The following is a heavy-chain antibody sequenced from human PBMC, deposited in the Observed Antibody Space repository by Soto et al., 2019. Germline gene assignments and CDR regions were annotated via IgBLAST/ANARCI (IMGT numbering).Heavy chain of an antibody. Sequence: GGSLRLSCAASGFTFSSYGMHWVRQAPGKGLEWVAVIWYDGSNKYYADSVKGRFTISRGNSKNTLYLQMDSLRAEDTAVYYCATESYYDPYYFDYWGQGT. J-gene: IGHJ4*02. CDR3: ATESYYDPYYFDY. CDR2: IWYDGSNK. CDR1: GFTFSSYG. D-gene: IGHD3-22*01. V-gene: IGHV3-33*01.